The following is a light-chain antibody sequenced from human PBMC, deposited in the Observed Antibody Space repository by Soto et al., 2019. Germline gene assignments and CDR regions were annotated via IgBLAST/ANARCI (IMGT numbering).Light chain of an antibody. CDR2: DVS. V-gene: IGLV2-11*01. J-gene: IGLJ2*01. Sequence: QSALTQPRSVSGSPGQSVTISCTGTSSDVGTYNYVSWYQHHPGKAPKLVIYDVSKRPSGVPHRFSGSKSGNTASLTISGLQAEDEADYCCCSYVGISLFGGGTKLTVL. CDR1: SSDVGTYNY. CDR3: CSYVGISL.